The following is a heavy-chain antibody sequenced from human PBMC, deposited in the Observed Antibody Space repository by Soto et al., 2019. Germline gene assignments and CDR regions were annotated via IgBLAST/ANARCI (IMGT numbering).Heavy chain of an antibody. Sequence: PSETLSLTCAVYGGSFSGYYWSWIRQPPGKGLEWIGEINHSGSTNYNPSLKSRVTISVDTSKNQFSLKLSSVTAADTAVYYCAKSLVFVDNAYMDVWGKGTTVTVSS. D-gene: IGHD2-21*01. CDR2: INHSGST. CDR3: AKSLVFVDNAYMDV. CDR1: GGSFSGYY. V-gene: IGHV4-34*01. J-gene: IGHJ6*03.